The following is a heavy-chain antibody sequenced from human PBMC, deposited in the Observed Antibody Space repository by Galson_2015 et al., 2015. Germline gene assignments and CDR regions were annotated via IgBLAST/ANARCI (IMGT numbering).Heavy chain of an antibody. CDR2: IYYSGST. V-gene: IGHV4-59*01. CDR3: ARVRGLYDILTGYYDA. J-gene: IGHJ5*02. Sequence: TLSLTCTVSGGSIRSYSWSWIRQPPGKGLEWIGYIYYSGSTNYNPSLKSRVTISVDTSKNQFSLKLSSVTAADTAVYYCARVRGLYDILTGYYDAWGQETLVTVSS. CDR1: GGSIRSYS. D-gene: IGHD3-9*01.